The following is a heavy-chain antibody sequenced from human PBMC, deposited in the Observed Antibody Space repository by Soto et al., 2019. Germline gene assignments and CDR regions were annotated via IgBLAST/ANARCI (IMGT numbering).Heavy chain of an antibody. CDR3: ARDAPDIVVVVAAYYGMDV. V-gene: IGHV3-74*01. Sequence: GGSLRLSCAASGFTFSSYWMHWVRQAPGKGLVWVSRINSDGSSTSYADSVKGRFTISRDNAKNTLYLQMNSLRAEDTAVYYCARDAPDIVVVVAAYYGMDVWGQGTTVTVSS. CDR2: INSDGSST. CDR1: GFTFSSYW. J-gene: IGHJ6*02. D-gene: IGHD2-15*01.